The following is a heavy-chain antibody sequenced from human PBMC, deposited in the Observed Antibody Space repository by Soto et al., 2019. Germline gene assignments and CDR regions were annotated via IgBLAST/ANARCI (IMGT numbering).Heavy chain of an antibody. Sequence: QITLKESGPTLGKPTQTLTLTCTLSGLSISTSGLGVGWIRQPPGKALEWVALIFWDNDKRYSPSLKSRLTLTKDTSKNQVVHTMTNMDPVDTGTYDCALRRGSVRPYNCYYGVDVWGQGAAVTVSS. CDR3: ALRRGSVRPYNCYYGVDV. CDR1: GLSISTSGLG. CDR2: IFWDNDK. D-gene: IGHD1-26*01. V-gene: IGHV2-5*02. J-gene: IGHJ6*02.